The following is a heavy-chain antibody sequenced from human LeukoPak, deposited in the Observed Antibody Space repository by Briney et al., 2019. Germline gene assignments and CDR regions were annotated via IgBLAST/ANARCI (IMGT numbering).Heavy chain of an antibody. CDR1: GGTFSSYA. CDR2: IIPILGIA. Sequence: GASVKVSCKASGGTFSSYAISWVRQAPGQGLEWMGRIIPILGIANYAQKFQGRVMITADKSTSTAYMELSSLRSEDTAVYYCARGPVDTAMYVDYWGQGTLVTVSS. CDR3: ARGPVDTAMYVDY. D-gene: IGHD5-18*01. V-gene: IGHV1-69*04. J-gene: IGHJ4*02.